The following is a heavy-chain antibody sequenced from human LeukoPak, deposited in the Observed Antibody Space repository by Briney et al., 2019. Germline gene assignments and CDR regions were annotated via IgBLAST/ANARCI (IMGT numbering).Heavy chain of an antibody. J-gene: IGHJ3*02. Sequence: SETLSLTCTVSGGSISSHYWSWIRQPPGKGLEWIGYIYYSGSTNYNPSLKSRVTISVDTSKNQFSLKLSSVTAADTAVYYCARSRGSRDAFDNWGQGTMVTVSS. CDR2: IYYSGST. V-gene: IGHV4-59*11. CDR3: ARSRGSRDAFDN. CDR1: GGSISSHY. D-gene: IGHD1-26*01.